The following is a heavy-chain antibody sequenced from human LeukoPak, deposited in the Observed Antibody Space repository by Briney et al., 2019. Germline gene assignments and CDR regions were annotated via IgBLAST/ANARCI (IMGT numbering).Heavy chain of an antibody. CDR2: IIPMFNTP. J-gene: IGHJ6*03. CDR1: GGTFSSYV. CDR3: ARVDRYYFYMDV. V-gene: IGHV1-69*13. Sequence: ASVKLCCKASGGTFSSYVITWVRQAPGQGLGWVGGIIPMFNTPNYAQKFKGRVTISADESTHTSFMELNSLRSADTAVYYCARVDRYYFYMDVWGKGTTVTVSS.